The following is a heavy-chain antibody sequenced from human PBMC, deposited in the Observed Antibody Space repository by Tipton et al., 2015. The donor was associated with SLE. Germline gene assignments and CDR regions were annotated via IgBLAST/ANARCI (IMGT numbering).Heavy chain of an antibody. D-gene: IGHD6-13*01. J-gene: IGHJ4*02. Sequence: TLSLTCTVSGGSISSSSYYWGWIRQPPGKGLEWIGSIYYSGSTYYNPSLKSRATISVDTSKNQFSLKLSSVTAADTAVYYCARGATGSSSWYYWGRGTLVTVSS. V-gene: IGHV4-39*07. CDR1: GGSISSSSYY. CDR2: IYYSGST. CDR3: ARGATGSSSWYY.